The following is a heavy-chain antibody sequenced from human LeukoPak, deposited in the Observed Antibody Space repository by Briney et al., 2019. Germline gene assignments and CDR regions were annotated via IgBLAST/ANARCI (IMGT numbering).Heavy chain of an antibody. Sequence: GGSLRLSCAASGFTFSSYWMHWVRQAPGKGLVWVSNIKTDGSSTYYADSVKGRFTISRDNAKNTLYLQMSSLRVEDTAVYYCARALGMWGQGTLVTVSS. CDR3: ARALGM. D-gene: IGHD7-27*01. CDR2: IKTDGSST. V-gene: IGHV3-74*01. J-gene: IGHJ4*02. CDR1: GFTFSSYW.